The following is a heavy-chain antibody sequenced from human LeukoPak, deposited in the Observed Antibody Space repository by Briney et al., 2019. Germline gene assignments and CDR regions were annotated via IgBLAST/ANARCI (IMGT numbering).Heavy chain of an antibody. CDR3: ASRVGALDY. D-gene: IGHD1-26*01. V-gene: IGHV3-48*01. Sequence: GGSLRLSCVASGFTFSDYSMNWVRQAPGKGLEWVSHISSSSSAISYADSAKGRFTISRDNAKNSLFLQMDSLRTDDTAVYYCASRVGALDYWGQGTLVTVSS. CDR1: GFTFSDYS. CDR2: ISSSSSAI. J-gene: IGHJ4*02.